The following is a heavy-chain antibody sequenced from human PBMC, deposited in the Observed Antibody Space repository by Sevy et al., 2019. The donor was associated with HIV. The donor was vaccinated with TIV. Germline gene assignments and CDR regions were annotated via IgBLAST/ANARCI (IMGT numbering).Heavy chain of an antibody. Sequence: GGSLRLSCAASGFSFSAYWMNWVRQAPGKGLERVANIKPDGSDKHNVDSAEGRFTISRDNAKNSLYLQMNSLRVEDTAMYYCAQETFGRFDSWGQGTLVTVSS. CDR1: GFSFSAYW. CDR3: AQETFGRFDS. D-gene: IGHD1-26*01. V-gene: IGHV3-7*01. CDR2: IKPDGSDK. J-gene: IGHJ4*02.